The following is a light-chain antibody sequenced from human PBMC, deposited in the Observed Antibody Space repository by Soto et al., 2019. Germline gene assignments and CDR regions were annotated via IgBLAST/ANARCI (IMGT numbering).Light chain of an antibody. V-gene: IGKV3-20*01. Sequence: EIVLTQSPGTLSLSPGERATLSCRASQSVSSSYLGWYQQKPGQAPRLLIYGASSRATGIPDRFSGSGSGTDFTLTISRLEPEDFAVYYCQQYGSSRTFGQGTKLEIK. CDR1: QSVSSSY. CDR2: GAS. J-gene: IGKJ2*01. CDR3: QQYGSSRT.